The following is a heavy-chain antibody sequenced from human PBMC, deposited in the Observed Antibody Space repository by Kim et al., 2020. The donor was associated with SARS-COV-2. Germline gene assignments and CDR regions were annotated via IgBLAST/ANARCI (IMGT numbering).Heavy chain of an antibody. V-gene: IGHV3-15*01. CDR1: GFTFSNAW. J-gene: IGHJ4*02. CDR2: IKSKTDGGKK. D-gene: IGHD4-17*01. Sequence: GGSLRLSCAASGFTFSNAWMSWVRQAPGKGLEWVGCIKSKTDGGKKDYAATVQGRFTIQRADSKNKLELQMNSLKTEDTAVYYCTTDRLLYGDDRYYFDYWGQGTLVTLSS. CDR3: TTDRLLYGDDRYYFDY.